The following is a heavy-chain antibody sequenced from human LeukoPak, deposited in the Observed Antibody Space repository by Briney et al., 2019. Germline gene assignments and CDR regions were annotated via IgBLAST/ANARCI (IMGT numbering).Heavy chain of an antibody. V-gene: IGHV5-51*01. J-gene: IGHJ5*02. CDR1: AYSSTSYW. Sequence: GESLKISCKGSAYSSTSYWIGWVRQMPGKGLEWMGIIYPVDSDTRYSPSFQGQVTISADKSISTAYLQWSGLKASDTAMYYCARRLTRDDGRWLDPWGQGTLVTVSS. CDR3: ARRLTRDDGRWLDP. CDR2: IYPVDSDT. D-gene: IGHD4-17*01.